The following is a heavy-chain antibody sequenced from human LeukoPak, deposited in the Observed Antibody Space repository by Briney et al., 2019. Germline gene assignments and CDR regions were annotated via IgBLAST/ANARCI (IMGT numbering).Heavy chain of an antibody. CDR2: ISAYNGNT. V-gene: IGHV1-18*01. D-gene: IGHD3-22*01. Sequence: ASVKVSCKASGYTFTGYGISWVRQAPGQGLEWMGWISAYNGNTNYAQKLQGRVTMTTDTSTSTAYMELRSLRSDDTAVYYCARDGRQYYDSSGYRRNWFDPWGQGTLVTVSS. J-gene: IGHJ5*02. CDR3: ARDGRQYYDSSGYRRNWFDP. CDR1: GYTFTGYG.